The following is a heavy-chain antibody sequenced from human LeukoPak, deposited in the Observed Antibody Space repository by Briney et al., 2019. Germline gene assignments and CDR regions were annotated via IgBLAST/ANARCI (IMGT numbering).Heavy chain of an antibody. CDR1: GGSSSGYY. D-gene: IGHD3-10*01. V-gene: IGHV4-39*01. Sequence: SETLSLTCVLYGGSSSGYYWAWIRQPPGKGPEWIGSIYYSGTTYPNPSLKSRVTISVDTSKNQFSLKLSSVTAADTAVYYCARQPKSCAPGIFITGKACWFDPWGQGTLVTVSP. CDR2: IYYSGTT. CDR3: ARQPKSCAPGIFITGKACWFDP. J-gene: IGHJ5*02.